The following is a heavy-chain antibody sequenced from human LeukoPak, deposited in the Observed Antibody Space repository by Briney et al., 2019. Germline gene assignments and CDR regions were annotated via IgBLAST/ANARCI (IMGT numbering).Heavy chain of an antibody. D-gene: IGHD3-22*01. Sequence: SETLSLTCTVSGGSISSYYWSWIRQPPGKGLEWIGYICYSGSTNYNPSLKSRVTISVDTSKNQFSLKMSSVTAADTAVYYCARGRYDSSGYYSDYWGQGTLVTVSS. V-gene: IGHV4-59*01. CDR1: GGSISSYY. J-gene: IGHJ4*02. CDR3: ARGRYDSSGYYSDY. CDR2: ICYSGST.